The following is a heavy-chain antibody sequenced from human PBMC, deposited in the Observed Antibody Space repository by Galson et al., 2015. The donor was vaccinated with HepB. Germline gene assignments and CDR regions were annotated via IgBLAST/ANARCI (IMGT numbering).Heavy chain of an antibody. CDR2: ISYDGSNK. J-gene: IGHJ6*03. CDR1: GFTFSSYG. D-gene: IGHD3-3*01. Sequence: SLRLSCAASGFTFSSYGMHWVRQAPGKGLEWVAVISYDGSNKYYADSVKGRFTISRDNSKNTLYLQMNSLRAEDTAVYYCAKDAVPAAAGTIFGVVLQPSYYMDVWGKGTTVTVSS. V-gene: IGHV3-30*18. CDR3: AKDAVPAAAGTIFGVVLQPSYYMDV.